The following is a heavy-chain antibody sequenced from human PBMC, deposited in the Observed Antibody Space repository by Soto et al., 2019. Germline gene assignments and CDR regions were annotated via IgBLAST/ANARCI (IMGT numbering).Heavy chain of an antibody. CDR1: GFTFSSYS. Sequence: GSLRLSCAASGFTFSSYSMSWVRQAPGKGLEWVSAISYGGGTTYYADSVKGRFTISRDDAKNSLYLQMNSLRVEDTAVYYCARVYDILTSAWLDPWGQGTLVTVSS. CDR3: ARVYDILTSAWLDP. CDR2: ISYGGGTT. J-gene: IGHJ5*02. D-gene: IGHD3-9*01. V-gene: IGHV3-23*01.